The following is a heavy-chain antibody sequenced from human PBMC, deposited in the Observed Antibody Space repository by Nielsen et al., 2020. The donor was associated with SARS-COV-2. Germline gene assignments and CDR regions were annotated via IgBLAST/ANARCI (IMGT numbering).Heavy chain of an antibody. Sequence: WIRQSPSRGLEWLGRTYYRSKWYNDYAVSVKSRITINPDTSKNQFSLQLNSVTPEDTAVYYCASTRTGYDFWSGTSSGMDVWGQGTTVTVSS. V-gene: IGHV6-1*01. J-gene: IGHJ6*02. CDR2: TYYRSKWYN. D-gene: IGHD3-3*01. CDR3: ASTRTGYDFWSGTSSGMDV.